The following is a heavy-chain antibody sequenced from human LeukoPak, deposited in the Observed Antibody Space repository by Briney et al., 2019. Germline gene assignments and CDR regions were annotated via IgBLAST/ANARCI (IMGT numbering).Heavy chain of an antibody. CDR3: ARHVRQQLPPKAFDY. D-gene: IGHD6-13*01. Sequence: PSETLSLTCTVSGGSISSGIYYWGWIRQPPGKGLEWIGGIYYSGNTYYNPSLKSRVTISVDTSKNQLSLKLNPVTAADTAVYYCARHVRQQLPPKAFDYWGQGTLVTVSS. CDR1: GGSISSGIYY. J-gene: IGHJ4*02. CDR2: IYYSGNT. V-gene: IGHV4-39*01.